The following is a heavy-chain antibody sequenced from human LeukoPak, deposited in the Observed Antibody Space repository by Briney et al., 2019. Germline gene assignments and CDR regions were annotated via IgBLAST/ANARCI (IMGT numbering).Heavy chain of an antibody. Sequence: ASVKVSCKASGYTFTSYYMHWVRQAPGQGLEWMGIINPSGGSTSYAQKFQGRVTMTRDMSTSTVYMELSSLRAEDTAVYYCAKDLRHSSGWYSGSMDVWGKGTTVTVSS. CDR3: AKDLRHSSGWYSGSMDV. D-gene: IGHD6-19*01. CDR2: INPSGGST. V-gene: IGHV1-46*01. CDR1: GYTFTSYY. J-gene: IGHJ6*03.